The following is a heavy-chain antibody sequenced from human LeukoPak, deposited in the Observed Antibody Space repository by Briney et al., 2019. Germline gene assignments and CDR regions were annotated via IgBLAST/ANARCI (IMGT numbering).Heavy chain of an antibody. CDR3: ARHAEYNSGWHFYLDH. CDR2: VHNVGST. V-gene: IGHV4-39*01. CDR1: GVSTTNGIYY. D-gene: IGHD6-19*01. J-gene: IGHJ4*02. Sequence: SETLSLTCTVSGVSTTNGIYYWAWVRQSPGTGLEGVGSVHNVGSTYYNSSLRSRVTMSIDTSKNQFSLRLNSVTAADTAVYYCARHAEYNSGWHFYLDHWGQGILVTVSS.